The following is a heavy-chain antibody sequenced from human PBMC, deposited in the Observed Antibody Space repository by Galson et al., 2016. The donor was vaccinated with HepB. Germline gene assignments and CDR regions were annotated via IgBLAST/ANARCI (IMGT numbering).Heavy chain of an antibody. CDR2: ISGSGGTT. D-gene: IGHD3-22*01. Sequence: SLRLSCAAAGFTFSTYAMSWVRQAPGKGLEWVSAISGSGGTTSYADSVKGRFTISRDSSKNTLYLQMNRLRAEDTAVYYCAKGFAPLPIVVVTYDAFDIWGQGTTVTVSS. CDR1: GFTFSTYA. CDR3: AKGFAPLPIVVVTYDAFDI. J-gene: IGHJ3*02. V-gene: IGHV3-23*01.